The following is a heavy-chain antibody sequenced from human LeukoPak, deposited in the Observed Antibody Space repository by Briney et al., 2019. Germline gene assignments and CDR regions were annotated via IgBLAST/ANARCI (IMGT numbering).Heavy chain of an antibody. Sequence: ASVKVSCKASGYTFTSYYMHWVRQAPGQGLEWMGIINPSGGTTSYAQTLQGRVTMTRDTSTSTVYMELSSLRSEDTAVYYCARVADYCSGGSCYDYWGQGTLVTVSS. V-gene: IGHV1-46*01. CDR2: INPSGGTT. J-gene: IGHJ4*02. CDR1: GYTFTSYY. D-gene: IGHD2-15*01. CDR3: ARVADYCSGGSCYDY.